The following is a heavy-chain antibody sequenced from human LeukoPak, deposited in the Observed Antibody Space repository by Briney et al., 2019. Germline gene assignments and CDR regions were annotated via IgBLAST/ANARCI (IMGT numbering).Heavy chain of an antibody. CDR2: IRTDGSDK. D-gene: IGHD1-1*01. V-gene: IGHV3-30*02. CDR3: ATDYSWTFDC. J-gene: IGHJ4*02. CDR1: GFIFSSYS. Sequence: SGGSLRLSCAASGFIFSSYSMHWLRQAPGKGLEWVAFIRTDGSDKYYLDSVKGRFTISGDNSNNMLYLQMISLRPEDTAMYYCATDYSWTFDCWGQGTQVTVSS.